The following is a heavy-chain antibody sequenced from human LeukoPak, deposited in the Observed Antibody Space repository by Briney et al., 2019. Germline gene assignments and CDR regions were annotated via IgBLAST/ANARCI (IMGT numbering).Heavy chain of an antibody. CDR3: ARGAGGYGYGYPYYFDY. CDR2: TWYDGSNK. V-gene: IGHV3-33*01. Sequence: GGSLRLSCAASGFTSSSYGMHWVRQAPGKGLEWVAVTWYDGSNKYYADSVKGRFTISRDNSKNTLYLQMNSLRAEDTAVYYCARGAGGYGYGYPYYFDYWGQGTLVTVSS. CDR1: GFTSSSYG. D-gene: IGHD5-18*01. J-gene: IGHJ4*02.